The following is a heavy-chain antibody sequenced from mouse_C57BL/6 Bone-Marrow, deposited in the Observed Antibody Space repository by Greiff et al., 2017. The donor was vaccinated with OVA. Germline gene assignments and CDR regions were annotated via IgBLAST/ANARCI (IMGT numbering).Heavy chain of an antibody. Sequence: VQLQQSGTVLARPGASVKMSCKTSGYTFTSYWMHWVKQRPGQGLEWIGAIYPGNSDTSYNQKFKGKAKLTAVTSASTAYMELSSLTNEDSAVYYCTRSPCTTVVAYYLDYWGQGTTLTVSS. J-gene: IGHJ2*01. D-gene: IGHD1-1*01. CDR3: TRSPCTTVVAYYLDY. V-gene: IGHV1-5*01. CDR1: GYTFTSYW. CDR2: IYPGNSDT.